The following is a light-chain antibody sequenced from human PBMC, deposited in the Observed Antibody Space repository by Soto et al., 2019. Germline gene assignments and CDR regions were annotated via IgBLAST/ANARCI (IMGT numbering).Light chain of an antibody. Sequence: QSALTQPASVSGTPGQSITISCTGTNSDVGKYDFVSWYQHYPDKAPKFIIYEVNKRPSGVSHRFSGSKSGSTASLTISGLQAEDEAHYYCCSYTSSETVVFGGGTKVPS. CDR1: NSDVGKYDF. J-gene: IGLJ3*02. V-gene: IGLV2-23*02. CDR2: EVN. CDR3: CSYTSSETVV.